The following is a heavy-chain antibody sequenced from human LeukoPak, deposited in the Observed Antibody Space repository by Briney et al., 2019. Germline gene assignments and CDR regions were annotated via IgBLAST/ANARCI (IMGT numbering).Heavy chain of an antibody. Sequence: ASVKVSCKASGYTFTSYYMHWVRQAPGQGLEWMGGIIPIFGTANYAQKFQGRVTITTDESTSTAYMELSSLRSEDTAVYYCARGLRFYVVVTAGTAFDIWGQGTMVTVSS. CDR1: GYTFTSYY. V-gene: IGHV1-69*05. CDR3: ARGLRFYVVVTAGTAFDI. D-gene: IGHD2-21*02. CDR2: IIPIFGTA. J-gene: IGHJ3*02.